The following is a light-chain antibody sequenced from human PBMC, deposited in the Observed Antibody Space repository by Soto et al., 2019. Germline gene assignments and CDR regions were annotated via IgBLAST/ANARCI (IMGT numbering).Light chain of an antibody. CDR2: GAS. CDR1: QSVSSSY. J-gene: IGKJ1*01. V-gene: IGKV3-20*01. CDR3: QQYGSSRWT. Sequence: EIVLTQSPGTLSLSPGERATLSCRASQSVSSSYLAWYQQNRGQAPRLLIYGASSRAPGIPDRFGGSGSGTDFTLTISRLEPEDFAVYYCQQYGSSRWTCGQGTKVEIK.